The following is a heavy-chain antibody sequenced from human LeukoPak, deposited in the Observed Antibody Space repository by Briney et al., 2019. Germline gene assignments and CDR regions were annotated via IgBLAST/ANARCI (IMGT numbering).Heavy chain of an antibody. CDR2: ISGSGGST. V-gene: IGHV3-23*01. CDR3: AKGLWGAYYYGMDV. CDR1: GFTFGSYA. D-gene: IGHD3-16*01. Sequence: GGSLRLSCAASGFTFGSYAMSWVRQAPGKGLEWVSSISGSGGSTYYADSVKGRFTISRDNSKNTLYLQLDSLRAEDTAVYFCAKGLWGAYYYGMDVWGQGTTVTVSS. J-gene: IGHJ6*02.